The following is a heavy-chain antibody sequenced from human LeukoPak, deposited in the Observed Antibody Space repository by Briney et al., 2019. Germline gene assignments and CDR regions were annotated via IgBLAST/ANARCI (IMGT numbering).Heavy chain of an antibody. Sequence: ASVKVSCKASGGTFSSYAISRVRQAPGQGLEWMGRIIPILGIANYAQKFQGRVTITADKSTSTVYMELSSLRSEDTAVYYCARDPHYDILTGLLLDYWGQGTLVTVSS. CDR1: GGTFSSYA. D-gene: IGHD3-9*01. CDR3: ARDPHYDILTGLLLDY. V-gene: IGHV1-69*04. J-gene: IGHJ4*02. CDR2: IIPILGIA.